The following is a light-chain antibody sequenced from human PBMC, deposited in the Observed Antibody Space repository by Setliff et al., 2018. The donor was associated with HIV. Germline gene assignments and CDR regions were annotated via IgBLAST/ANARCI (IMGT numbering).Light chain of an antibody. V-gene: IGLV2-14*01. CDR3: ASYTSNSTLV. CDR1: SSDIGGHNF. CDR2: EVS. J-gene: IGLJ2*01. Sequence: QSVLTQPASVSGSPGQSITISCAGSSSDIGGHNFVSWYQQDPGKAPKLMIYEVSNRPSGVSNRFSGSKSGNTASLTISGLQAEDEADYFCASYTSNSTLVFGGGTKVTVL.